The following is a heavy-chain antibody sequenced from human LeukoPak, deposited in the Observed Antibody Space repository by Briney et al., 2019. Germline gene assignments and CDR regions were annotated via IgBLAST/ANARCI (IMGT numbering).Heavy chain of an antibody. CDR2: IRSQTDGGTT. V-gene: IGHV3-15*01. Sequence: GGSLRLSCTVSGFTLRSAWMSWVRQAPGKGLEWVGRIRSQTDGGTTDHGAPVQGRFTISRDDSQSTVYLQMTSLKIEDTAVYFCTTAPDSGSRDDYWGPGTLATVSS. CDR1: GFTLRSAW. CDR3: TTAPDSGSRDDY. D-gene: IGHD1-26*01. J-gene: IGHJ4*02.